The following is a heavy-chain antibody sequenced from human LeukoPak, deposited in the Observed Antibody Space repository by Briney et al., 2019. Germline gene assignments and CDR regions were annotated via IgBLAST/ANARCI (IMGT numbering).Heavy chain of an antibody. D-gene: IGHD3-22*01. CDR2: ISGGGST. CDR1: GFTFNNYA. J-gene: IGHJ3*02. CDR3: ATFPYDSSGRTTGAFDI. V-gene: IGHV3-23*01. Sequence: GGSLRLSCAASGFTFNNYAMTWVRQAPGKGLEWVSAISGGGSTYYADSVKGRFTISRDNSKNTLYLQMNSLRAEDTAVYYCATFPYDSSGRTTGAFDIWGQGTMVTVSS.